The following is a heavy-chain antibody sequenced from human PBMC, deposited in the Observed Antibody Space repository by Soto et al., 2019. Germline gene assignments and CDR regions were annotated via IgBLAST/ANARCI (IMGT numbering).Heavy chain of an antibody. CDR1: GFTVSSNY. D-gene: IGHD3-22*01. Sequence: GGSLRLSCAAPGFTVSSNYMSWVRQAPGKGLEWVSVIYSGGSTYYADSVKGRFTISRDNSKNTLYLQMNSLRAEDTAVYYCAGWGVTTGPSCSCNNGLEVWGKGSRVTVSS. CDR3: AGWGVTTGPSCSCNNGLEV. J-gene: IGHJ6*04. V-gene: IGHV3-53*01. CDR2: IYSGGST.